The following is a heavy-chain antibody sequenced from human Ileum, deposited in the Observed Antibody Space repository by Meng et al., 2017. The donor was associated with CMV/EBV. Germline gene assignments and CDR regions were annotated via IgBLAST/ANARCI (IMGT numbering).Heavy chain of an antibody. CDR1: GFTFTNYW. Sequence: GESLKISCVASGFTFTNYWMSWVRQAPGKGLEWVANMKPDGSEMYYVDSVKGRLTISRDNAKNSLYLQMNSLRAEDTAVYYCARSPDGFDYWGQGKLVNGAS. CDR2: MKPDGSEM. CDR3: ARSPDGFDY. V-gene: IGHV3-7*01. J-gene: IGHJ4*02.